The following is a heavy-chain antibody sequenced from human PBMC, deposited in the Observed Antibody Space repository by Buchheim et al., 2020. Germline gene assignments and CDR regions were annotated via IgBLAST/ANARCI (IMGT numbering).Heavy chain of an antibody. D-gene: IGHD6-13*01. CDR1: GFTFSSYE. CDR3: ARDGNGEHQLIPYFDY. V-gene: IGHV3-48*03. CDR2: ISSSGSTI. Sequence: EVQLVESGGGLVQPGGSLRLSCAASGFTFSSYEMNWVRQAPGKGLEWVSYISSSGSTIYYADSVKGRFTISRDNAKNSLYLQMTSLRAEDRAVYYCARDGNGEHQLIPYFDYWGQGTL. J-gene: IGHJ4*02.